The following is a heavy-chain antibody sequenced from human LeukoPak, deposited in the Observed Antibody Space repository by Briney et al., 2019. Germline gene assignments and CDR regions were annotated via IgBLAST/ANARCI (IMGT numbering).Heavy chain of an antibody. CDR3: AREDYYGSGSFSMSLSSFDP. Sequence: ASVKVSCKASGYTFTGYYMHWVRQAPGQGLEWMGWINPNSGGTNYAQKFQGRVTMTRDTSISTAYMELSRLRSDDTAVYYCAREDYYGSGSFSMSLSSFDPWGQGTLVTVSS. CDR2: INPNSGGT. J-gene: IGHJ5*02. V-gene: IGHV1-2*02. D-gene: IGHD3-10*01. CDR1: GYTFTGYY.